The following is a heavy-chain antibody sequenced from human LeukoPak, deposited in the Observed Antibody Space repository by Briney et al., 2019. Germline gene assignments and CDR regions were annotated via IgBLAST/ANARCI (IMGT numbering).Heavy chain of an antibody. J-gene: IGHJ4*02. CDR3: ARVNLGEYYFDY. V-gene: IGHV4-59*01. CDR1: GGSISSYY. Sequence: SETLSLTCTASGGSISSYYWSWIRQPPGKGLEWIGYIYYSGSGSTNYSTSLKSRVTISVDTSKNQFSLKLSSVTAADTALYYCARVNLGEYYFDYWGQGALVTVSS. CDR2: IYYSGSGST.